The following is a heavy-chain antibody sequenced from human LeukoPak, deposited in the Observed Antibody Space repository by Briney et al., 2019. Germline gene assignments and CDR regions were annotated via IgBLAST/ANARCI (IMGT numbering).Heavy chain of an antibody. D-gene: IGHD1-14*01. CDR1: GFIFNNYA. J-gene: IGHJ4*02. CDR2: ISWNSGSI. Sequence: PGGSLRLSCAGSGFIFNNYAMHWVRQPPGKGLEWVSGISWNSGSIDYADSVKGRFTISRDSSKSTLYLQMSSLRPEDTAVYYCVRYTDSSYPDWGQGTLVTVSS. CDR3: VRYTDSSYPD. V-gene: IGHV3-9*01.